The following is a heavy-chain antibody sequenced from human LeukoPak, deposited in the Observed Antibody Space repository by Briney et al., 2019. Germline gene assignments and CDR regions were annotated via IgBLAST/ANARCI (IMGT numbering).Heavy chain of an antibody. CDR1: GGSFSGYY. D-gene: IGHD6-19*01. Sequence: KSSETLSLTCAVYGGSFSGYYWSWIRQPPGKGLEWIGEINHSGSTNYNPSLKSRVTISVDTSKNQFSLKLSSVTAADTAVYYCARSIAVAGTGFDYWGQGTLVTVSS. V-gene: IGHV4-34*01. CDR2: INHSGST. J-gene: IGHJ4*02. CDR3: ARSIAVAGTGFDY.